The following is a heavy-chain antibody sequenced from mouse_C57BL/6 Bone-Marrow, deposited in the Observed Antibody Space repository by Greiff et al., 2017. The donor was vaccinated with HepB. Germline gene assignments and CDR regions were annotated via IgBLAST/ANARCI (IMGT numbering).Heavy chain of an antibody. D-gene: IGHD2-4*01. CDR1: GYAFSSSW. J-gene: IGHJ4*01. CDR2: IYPGEGDT. V-gene: IGHV1-82*01. Sequence: VQLVESGPELVKPGASVKISCKASGYAFSSSWMNWVKQRPGKGLEWIGRIYPGEGDTNYNGKFKGKATLTADKSSSTAYMQLSSLTSEDSAVYFCARSRNYDYDAYYAMDYWGQGTSVTVSS. CDR3: ARSRNYDYDAYYAMDY.